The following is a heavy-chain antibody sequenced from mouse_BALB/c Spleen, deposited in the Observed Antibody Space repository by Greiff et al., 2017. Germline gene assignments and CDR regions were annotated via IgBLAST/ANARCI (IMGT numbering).Heavy chain of an antibody. CDR3: ARHGTTATGAMDY. V-gene: IGHV5-12-1*01. D-gene: IGHD1-2*01. CDR1: GFAFSSYD. J-gene: IGHJ4*01. Sequence: HLVESGGGLVKPGGSLKLSCAASGFAFSSYDMSWVRQTPEKRLEWVAYISSGGGSTYYPDTVKGRFTISRDNAKNTLYLQMSSLKSEDTAMYYCARHGTTATGAMDYWGQGTSVTVSS. CDR2: ISSGGGST.